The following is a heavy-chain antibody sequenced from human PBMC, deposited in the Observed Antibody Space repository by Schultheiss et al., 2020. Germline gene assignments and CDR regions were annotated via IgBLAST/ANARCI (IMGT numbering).Heavy chain of an antibody. CDR1: GFTFSSFW. Sequence: GGSLRLSCAASGFTFSSFWMHWVRQAPGKGLVWVSRINGDGTSTAYADSVKGRFTISRDNAKNTLYLQMNSLRTEDTAVYFCARGGLAGAVDYWGQGTLVTVSS. J-gene: IGHJ4*02. V-gene: IGHV3-74*01. CDR3: ARGGLAGAVDY. CDR2: INGDGTST. D-gene: IGHD1-26*01.